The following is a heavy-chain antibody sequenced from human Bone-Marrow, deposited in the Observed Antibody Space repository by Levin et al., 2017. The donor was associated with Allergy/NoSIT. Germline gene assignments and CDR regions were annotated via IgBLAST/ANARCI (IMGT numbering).Heavy chain of an antibody. CDR3: ATGVVATPSGLDY. Sequence: VASVKVSCWVSGYTLTELAMQWVRQAPGKGLEWMGGFDPEDGETIYAQKFRGRVTMTEDTSTDTAYMELSSLRSEDTAVYYCATGVVATPSGLDYWGQGTLVTVSS. CDR1: GYTLTELA. V-gene: IGHV1-24*01. D-gene: IGHD3-10*01. J-gene: IGHJ4*02. CDR2: FDPEDGET.